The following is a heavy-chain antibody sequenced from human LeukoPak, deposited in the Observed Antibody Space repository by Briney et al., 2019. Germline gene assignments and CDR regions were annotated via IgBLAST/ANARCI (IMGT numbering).Heavy chain of an antibody. CDR2: INYSGST. V-gene: IGHV4-59*01. CDR3: GRSISIFGVVILDY. Sequence: SQTLSLTCTVSGGSISSYYWNWIRQTPGKGLEWIGYINYSGSTHYKPSLKSRVTISVDTSKNQFSLQLRSITAADTAVYYCGRSISIFGVVILDYWGQGSLVTVSS. CDR1: GGSISSYY. J-gene: IGHJ4*02. D-gene: IGHD3-3*01.